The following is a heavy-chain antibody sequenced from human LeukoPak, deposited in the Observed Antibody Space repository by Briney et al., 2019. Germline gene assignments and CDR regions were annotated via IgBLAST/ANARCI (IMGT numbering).Heavy chain of an antibody. D-gene: IGHD5-18*01. CDR2: THHSGST. CDR1: GGSISSKNW. CDR3: ARGRLRYSYGYRDYFDY. V-gene: IGHV4-4*02. Sequence: PSGTLSLTCAVSGGSISSKNWWSWVRQPPGKGLEWIGETHHSGSTNYKPSLKSRVIISVDTSKNQFSLKQSSVTAADTAVYYCARGRLRYSYGYRDYFDYWGQGTLVTVSS. J-gene: IGHJ4*02.